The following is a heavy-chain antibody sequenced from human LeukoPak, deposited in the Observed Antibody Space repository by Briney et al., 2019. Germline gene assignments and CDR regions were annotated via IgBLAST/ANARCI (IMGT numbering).Heavy chain of an antibody. CDR2: ISSSGSTI. Sequence: GGSLRLSCAASGFTFSSYEMNWVRQASGKGLEWVSYISSSGSTIYYADSVKGRFTISRDNAKNSLYLQMNSLRAEDTAVYYCARASNYYGSGSYYAFDIWGQGTMVTVSS. CDR3: ARASNYYGSGSYYAFDI. D-gene: IGHD3-10*01. CDR1: GFTFSSYE. V-gene: IGHV3-48*03. J-gene: IGHJ3*02.